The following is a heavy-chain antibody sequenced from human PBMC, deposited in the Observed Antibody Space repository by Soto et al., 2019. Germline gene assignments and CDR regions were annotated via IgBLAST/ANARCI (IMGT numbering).Heavy chain of an antibody. D-gene: IGHD3-10*01. CDR2: IYHSGSS. CDR3: ARTAPRGSGTWFEP. CDR1: GGSISSDDYY. Sequence: QVQLQESGPGLVKPSQTLSLTCTVSGGSISSDDYYWSWIRQPPGKGLEWIGYIYHSGSSYYNPSLKSRVTISIDTSKNQLSLNLSSVTAADTAVYYCARTAPRGSGTWFEPWGQGTLVTVSS. V-gene: IGHV4-30-4*01. J-gene: IGHJ5*02.